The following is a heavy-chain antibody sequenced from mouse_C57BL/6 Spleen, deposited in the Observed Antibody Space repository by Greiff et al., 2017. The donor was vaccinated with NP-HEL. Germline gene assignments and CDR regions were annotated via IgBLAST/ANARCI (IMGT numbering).Heavy chain of an antibody. J-gene: IGHJ4*01. Sequence: VQLQQPGAELVRPGTSVKLSCKASGYTFTSYWMHWVKQRPGQGLEWIGVIDPSDSYTNYNQKFKGKATLTVDTSSSTAYMQLSSLTSEDSAVYYCARSYGSSYGYYAMDYWGQGTSVTVSS. CDR2: IDPSDSYT. CDR1: GYTFTSYW. V-gene: IGHV1-59*01. D-gene: IGHD1-1*01. CDR3: ARSYGSSYGYYAMDY.